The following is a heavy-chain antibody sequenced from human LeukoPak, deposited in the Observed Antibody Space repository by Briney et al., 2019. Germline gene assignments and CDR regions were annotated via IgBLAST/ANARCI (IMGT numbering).Heavy chain of an antibody. CDR2: FDPEDGET. CDR3: ATAHYATYGDYVGAADY. V-gene: IGHV1-24*01. Sequence: ASVKVSCKVSGYTLTELSMHWVRQAPGKGLEWMGGFDPEDGETIYAQKSQGRVTMTEDTSTDTAYMELSSLRSEDTAVYYCATAHYATYGDYVGAADYWGQGTLVTVSS. J-gene: IGHJ4*02. CDR1: GYTLTELS. D-gene: IGHD4-17*01.